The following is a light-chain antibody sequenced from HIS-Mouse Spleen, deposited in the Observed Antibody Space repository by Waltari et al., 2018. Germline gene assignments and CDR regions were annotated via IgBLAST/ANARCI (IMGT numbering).Light chain of an antibody. V-gene: IGLV2-11*02. CDR3: CSYAGSYTLV. CDR2: DVR. J-gene: IGLJ2*01. CDR1: SSDCGGYNY. Sequence: QSALTQPRSVSGSPGQSVTISCTGTSSDCGGYNYVSWYHQHPGKAPQLMIYDVRKRPSGVPDRFSGSKSGNTASLTISGLQAEDEADYYCCSYAGSYTLVFGGGTKLTVL.